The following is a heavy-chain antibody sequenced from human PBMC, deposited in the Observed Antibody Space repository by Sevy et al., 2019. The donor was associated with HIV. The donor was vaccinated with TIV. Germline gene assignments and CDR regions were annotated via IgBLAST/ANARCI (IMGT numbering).Heavy chain of an antibody. D-gene: IGHD1-26*01. CDR3: AKGRGGSYYSGLDV. V-gene: IGHV3-23*01. CDR2: ISGSDGGT. J-gene: IGHJ6*02. Sequence: GGSLRLSCAASEFTFNNYAMSWVRQAPGKGLEWLSGISGSDGGTYYADSVKGRFTISRDNSKNTVYLQMSSLTVADTAVYYCAKGRGGSYYSGLDVWGQETTVTVSS. CDR1: EFTFNNYA.